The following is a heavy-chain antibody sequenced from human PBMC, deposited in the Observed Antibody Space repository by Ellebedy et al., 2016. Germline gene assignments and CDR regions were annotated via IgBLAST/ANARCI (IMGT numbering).Heavy chain of an antibody. D-gene: IGHD2-8*01. CDR3: AKGLNIVLMVYGLVLGMDV. CDR1: GFTFSSYG. CDR2: ISYDGSNK. V-gene: IGHV3-30*18. J-gene: IGHJ6*02. Sequence: GGSLRLSCAASGFTFSSYGMHWVRQAPGKGLEWVAVISYDGSNKYYADSVKGRFTISRDNSKNTLYLQMNSLRAEDTAVYYCAKGLNIVLMVYGLVLGMDVWGQGTTVTVSS.